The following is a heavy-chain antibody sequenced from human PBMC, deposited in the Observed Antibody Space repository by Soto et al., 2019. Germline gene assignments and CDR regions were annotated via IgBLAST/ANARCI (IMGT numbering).Heavy chain of an antibody. CDR2: IKYDGSNK. CDR1: GFALSNYW. CDR3: AREKRDIVVVPAASWFDP. Sequence: PGGSLRLSCSASGFALSNYWMTWIRQSPGKGLEWVAIIKYDGSNKYYVDSVKGRFTISRDNSKNTLYLQMNSLRAEDTAVYYCAREKRDIVVVPAASWFDPWGQGTLVTVSS. D-gene: IGHD2-2*01. V-gene: IGHV3-30-3*01. J-gene: IGHJ5*02.